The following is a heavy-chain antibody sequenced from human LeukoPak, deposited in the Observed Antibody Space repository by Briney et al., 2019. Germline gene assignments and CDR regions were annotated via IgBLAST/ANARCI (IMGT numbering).Heavy chain of an antibody. Sequence: GGSLRLSCAASGFTFSSYGMHWVRQAPGKGLEWVAFIRYDGSNKYYADSVKGRFTISRDNSKNTLYLQMNSLRAEDTAVYYCARIGQHCSGGSCYGTDAFDIWGQGTMVTVSS. J-gene: IGHJ3*02. CDR2: IRYDGSNK. V-gene: IGHV3-30*02. CDR1: GFTFSSYG. D-gene: IGHD2-15*01. CDR3: ARIGQHCSGGSCYGTDAFDI.